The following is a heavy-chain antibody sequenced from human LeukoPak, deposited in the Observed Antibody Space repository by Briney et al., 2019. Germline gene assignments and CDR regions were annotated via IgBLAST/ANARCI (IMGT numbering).Heavy chain of an antibody. CDR2: IKEDGTTI. D-gene: IGHD3-16*01. V-gene: IGHV3-7*01. Sequence: QPGGSLRLSCTASGFTFSNYWMGWVRQAPGKGLEWVANIKEDGTTIYYVDSVKGRFTISRDNAKNSLYLQMNSVRDEDTAVYYCARVVDYGWFDPWDQGTLVAVSS. CDR3: ARVVDYGWFDP. J-gene: IGHJ5*02. CDR1: GFTFSNYW.